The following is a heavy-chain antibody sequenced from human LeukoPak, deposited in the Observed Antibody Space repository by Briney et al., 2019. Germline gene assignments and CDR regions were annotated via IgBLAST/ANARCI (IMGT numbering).Heavy chain of an antibody. CDR1: GFTFSSYA. CDR2: IGGSGDSI. D-gene: IGHD5-18*01. Sequence: AGGSLRLSCVASGFTFSSYAMTWVRHGPGKGPEWVSGIGGSGDSIQYADSVKGRFTISRDNSENTLYLQMNSLRAEDTAVYYCAKAGVGGIQVWLTWDYWGQGTLVTVSS. J-gene: IGHJ4*02. V-gene: IGHV3-23*01. CDR3: AKAGVGGIQVWLTWDY.